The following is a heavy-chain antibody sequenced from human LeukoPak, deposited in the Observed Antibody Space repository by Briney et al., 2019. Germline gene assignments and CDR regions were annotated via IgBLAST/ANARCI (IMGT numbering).Heavy chain of an antibody. D-gene: IGHD3-10*02. V-gene: IGHV3-48*03. J-gene: IGHJ6*04. Sequence: GGSLRLSCAASGFTSSRYWMNWVRQAPGKGLEWVSYISSSGSTIYYADSVKGRFTISRDNAKNSLYLQMNSLRAEDTAVYYCAELGITMIGGVWGKGTTVTISS. CDR1: GFTSSRYW. CDR3: AELGITMIGGV. CDR2: ISSSGSTI.